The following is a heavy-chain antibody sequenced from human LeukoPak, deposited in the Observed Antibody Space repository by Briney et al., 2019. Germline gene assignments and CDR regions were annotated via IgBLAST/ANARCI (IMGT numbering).Heavy chain of an antibody. J-gene: IGHJ5*02. D-gene: IGHD2-2*01. V-gene: IGHV3-21*04. CDR3: VRGDTRDL. Sequence: GGSLRLFCAASAFTFSNYAMHWVRQAPGRGLEWVSSITRSGDYMYYVDSLKGRFTTSRDNGKNSLFLQMDSLRVEDTAVYYCVRGDTRDLWGQGTLVTVSS. CDR2: ITRSGDYM. CDR1: AFTFSNYA.